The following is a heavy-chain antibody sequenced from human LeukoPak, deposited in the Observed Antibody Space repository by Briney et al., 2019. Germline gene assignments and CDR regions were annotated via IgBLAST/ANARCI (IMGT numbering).Heavy chain of an antibody. J-gene: IGHJ5*02. CDR1: GGSISSGGYS. D-gene: IGHD3-3*01. CDR3: ARSGPTIFGGLNWFDP. Sequence: SQTLSLTCAVSGGSISSGGYSWSWIRQPPGKGLEWIGYIYYSGSTYYNPSLKSRVTISVDTSKNQFSLKLSSVTAADTAVYYCARSGPTIFGGLNWFDPWGQGTLVTVSS. CDR2: IYYSGST. V-gene: IGHV4-31*11.